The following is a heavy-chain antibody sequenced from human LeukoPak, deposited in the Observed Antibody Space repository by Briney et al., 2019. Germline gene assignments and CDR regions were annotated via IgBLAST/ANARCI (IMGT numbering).Heavy chain of an antibody. V-gene: IGHV1-2*04. CDR3: ARAPNYYGSGSYYKFLWYFDL. Sequence: ASVKVSCKASGYTFTGYYMHWVRQAPGQGLEWMGWINPNSGGTNYAQKFQGWVTMTRDTSISTAYMELSRLRSDDTAVCYCARAPNYYGSGSYYKFLWYFDLWGRGTLVTVSS. CDR2: INPNSGGT. J-gene: IGHJ2*01. D-gene: IGHD3-10*01. CDR1: GYTFTGYY.